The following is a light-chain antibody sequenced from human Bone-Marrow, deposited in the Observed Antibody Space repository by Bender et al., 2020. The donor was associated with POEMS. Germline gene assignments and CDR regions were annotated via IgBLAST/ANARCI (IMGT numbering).Light chain of an antibody. J-gene: IGLJ3*02. CDR3: AAWEDRLNGWV. Sequence: QSVLTQPPSASGTPGQRVTISCSGSSSNIGTNPVNWYQQLPGTAPKLLIYINNQRPSGVPDRFSGSKSGTSASLDISGLQSEDEADYYCAAWEDRLNGWVFGGGTKLTVL. V-gene: IGLV1-44*01. CDR2: INN. CDR1: SSNIGTNP.